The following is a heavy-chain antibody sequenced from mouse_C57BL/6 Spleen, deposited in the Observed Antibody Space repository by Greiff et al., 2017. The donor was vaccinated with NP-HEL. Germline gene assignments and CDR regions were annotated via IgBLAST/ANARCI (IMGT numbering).Heavy chain of an antibody. V-gene: IGHV1-81*01. Sequence: VQLQESGAELARPGASVKLSCKASGYTFTSYGISWVKQRTGQGLEWIGEIYPRSGNTYHNEKFKGKATLTADKSSSTAYMELRSLTSEDSAVYFCARRIRDYWGQGTTLTVSS. CDR1: GYTFTSYG. CDR3: ARRIRDY. J-gene: IGHJ2*01. CDR2: IYPRSGNT.